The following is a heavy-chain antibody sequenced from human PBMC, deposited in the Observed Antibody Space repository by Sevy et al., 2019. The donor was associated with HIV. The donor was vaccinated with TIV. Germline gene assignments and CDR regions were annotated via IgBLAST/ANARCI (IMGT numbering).Heavy chain of an antibody. V-gene: IGHV3-21*01. Sequence: GGSLRLSCAASGFTFSSYSMNWVRQAPGKGLEWVSSISSSSSYIYYEDSVKGRFTISRDNAKNSLYLQMNSLRAEDTAVYYCAREIAAAGTDAFDIWGQGTMVTVSS. CDR3: AREIAAAGTDAFDI. D-gene: IGHD6-13*01. CDR2: ISSSSSYI. CDR1: GFTFSSYS. J-gene: IGHJ3*02.